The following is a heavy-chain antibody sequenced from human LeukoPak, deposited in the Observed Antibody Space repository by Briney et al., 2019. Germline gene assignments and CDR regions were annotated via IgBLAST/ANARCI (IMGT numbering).Heavy chain of an antibody. CDR2: TYYKSKWFT. Sequence: SQTLSLTCAISGDSVSSNSAARHWIRQSPSRGLEWLGRTYYKSKWFTDYAVFVKSRITINSDTSKNQYSLQLDSVTPEDTAVYYCVRDSGIGDAFLDYWGQGTLVTVSS. CDR1: GDSVSSNSAA. V-gene: IGHV6-1*01. D-gene: IGHD2/OR15-2a*01. CDR3: VRDSGIGDAFLDY. J-gene: IGHJ4*02.